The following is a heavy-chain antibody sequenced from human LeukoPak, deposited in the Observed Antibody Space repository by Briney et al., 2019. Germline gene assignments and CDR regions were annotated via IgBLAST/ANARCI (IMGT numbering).Heavy chain of an antibody. V-gene: IGHV4-39*07. J-gene: IGHJ4*02. D-gene: IGHD3-16*01. CDR2: IYYSGST. Sequence: PSETLSLTCTVSGGSISSSSYYWGWIRQPPGKGLEWIGSIYYSGSTYYNPSLKSRVTISVDTSKNQFSLKLSSVTAADTAVYYCARAPRLQWGDLGYFDYWGQGTLVTVSS. CDR3: ARAPRLQWGDLGYFDY. CDR1: GGSISSSSYY.